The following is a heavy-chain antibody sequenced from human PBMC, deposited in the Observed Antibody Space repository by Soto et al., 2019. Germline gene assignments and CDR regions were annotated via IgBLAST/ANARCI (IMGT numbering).Heavy chain of an antibody. CDR1: GFSFENDG. D-gene: IGHD5-12*01. J-gene: IGHJ6*02. CDR3: ANLWGDGYNLGQDYNGMDV. V-gene: IGHV3-33*06. Sequence: QVQMVESGGGVVQPGRSLRLSCAASGFSFENDGMHWVRQAPGRGLEWVAIIWYDGSLQYYAAAVKGRFTISRDNSKNTLYLEMNSLRAEDTAVYYCANLWGDGYNLGQDYNGMDVWGQGTTVIVSS. CDR2: IWYDGSLQ.